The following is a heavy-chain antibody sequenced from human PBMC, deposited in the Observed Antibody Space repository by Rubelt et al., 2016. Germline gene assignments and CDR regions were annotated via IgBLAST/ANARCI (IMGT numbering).Heavy chain of an antibody. CDR1: GFTFSSYA. D-gene: IGHD3-22*01. J-gene: IGHJ4*02. CDR2: ISYDGSNK. V-gene: IGHV3-30*04. Sequence: QVQLVESGGGVVQPGRSLRLSCAASGFTFSSYAIHWVRQAPGKGLEWVAVISYDGSNKYYADSVKGRFTISRDNSKNTLYLQMDSLRAEDTAVYYCTTERESVYYYDSSGYYHHMDFDYWGQGTLVTVSS. CDR3: TTERESVYYYDSSGYYHHMDFDY.